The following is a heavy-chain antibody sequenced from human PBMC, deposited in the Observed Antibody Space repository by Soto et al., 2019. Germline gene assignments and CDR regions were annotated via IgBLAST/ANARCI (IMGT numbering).Heavy chain of an antibody. V-gene: IGHV1-8*01. CDR2: MNPNSGNT. Sequence: ASVKVSCKASGYTFTSYDINWVRQATGQGLEWMGWMNPNSGNTGYAQKFQGRVTMTRNTSISTAYMELSSLGSEDTAVYYCARGSWEPPLYYYYGMDVWGQGTTVTVSS. CDR3: ARGSWEPPLYYYYGMDV. J-gene: IGHJ6*02. D-gene: IGHD1-26*01. CDR1: GYTFTSYD.